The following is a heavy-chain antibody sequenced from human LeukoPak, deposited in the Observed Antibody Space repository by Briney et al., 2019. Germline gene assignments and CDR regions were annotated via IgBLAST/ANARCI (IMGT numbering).Heavy chain of an antibody. Sequence: PGGSLRLSCAASGFTFSTDVMSWVRQAPGKGLECVSAISGSGGNTYYADSVKGRFTISRDNSKNMLYLQMNSLRAEDTAVYYCAKDPYGDYVNWFDPWGQGTLVTVSS. CDR1: GFTFSTDV. CDR2: ISGSGGNT. J-gene: IGHJ5*02. D-gene: IGHD4-17*01. V-gene: IGHV3-23*01. CDR3: AKDPYGDYVNWFDP.